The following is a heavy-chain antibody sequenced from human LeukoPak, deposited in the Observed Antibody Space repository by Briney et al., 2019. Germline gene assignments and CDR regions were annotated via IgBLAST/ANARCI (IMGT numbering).Heavy chain of an antibody. CDR3: ARDKDYSNYYDYYYYMDV. D-gene: IGHD4-11*01. V-gene: IGHV3-33*01. Sequence: GGSLRLSCAASGFTFSSYGMHWVRQAPGKGLEGVAVIWYDGSNKYYADSVKGRFTISRDNSKNTLYLQMNSLRAEDTAVYYCARDKDYSNYYDYYYYMDVWGKGTTVTVSS. CDR2: IWYDGSNK. J-gene: IGHJ6*03. CDR1: GFTFSSYG.